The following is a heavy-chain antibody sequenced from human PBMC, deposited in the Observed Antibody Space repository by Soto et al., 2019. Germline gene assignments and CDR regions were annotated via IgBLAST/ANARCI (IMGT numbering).Heavy chain of an antibody. CDR2: INYSGST. J-gene: IGHJ5*02. Sequence: PSETLSLTFTVSGGSINSYYWSWIRQPPGKGLEWIGYINYSGSTNHNPSLKSRVTISVDTSKKQFSLKLTSVTAADTAVYYCARDSGDSRSDWFDPWGQGTLVTVS. CDR3: ARDSGDSRSDWFDP. CDR1: GGSINSYY. D-gene: IGHD3-10*01. V-gene: IGHV4-59*01.